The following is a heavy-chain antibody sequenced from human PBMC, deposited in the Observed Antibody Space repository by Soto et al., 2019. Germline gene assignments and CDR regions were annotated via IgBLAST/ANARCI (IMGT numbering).Heavy chain of an antibody. D-gene: IGHD6-6*01. V-gene: IGHV3-9*01. CDR3: ARSGIAARPKPRPFDY. Sequence: GGSLRLSCAASGFTFDDYAMHWVRQAPGKGLEWVSGISWNSGSIGYVDSVKGRFTISRDNAKNSLYLQMNSLRAEDTALYYCARSGIAARPKPRPFDYWGQGTLVTVSS. CDR1: GFTFDDYA. CDR2: ISWNSGSI. J-gene: IGHJ4*02.